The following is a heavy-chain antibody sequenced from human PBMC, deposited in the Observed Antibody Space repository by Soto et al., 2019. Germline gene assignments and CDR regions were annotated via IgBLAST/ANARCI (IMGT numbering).Heavy chain of an antibody. CDR3: VRNSWNAPPAFDF. J-gene: IGHJ4*02. CDR1: GNNVSANSAG. D-gene: IGHD1-1*01. CDR2: TYYRSKWNN. Sequence: QTLSLTCVICGNNVSANSAGCNWIRHSPSRGLEWLVRTYYRSKWNNDYAASVKSRITVNPDTSKNQFSLHLNSVTPDDTGVYYCVRNSWNAPPAFDFWGQGIQVTVSS. V-gene: IGHV6-1*01.